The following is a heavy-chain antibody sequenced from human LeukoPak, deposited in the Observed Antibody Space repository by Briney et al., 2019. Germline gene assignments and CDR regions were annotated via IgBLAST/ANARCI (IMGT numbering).Heavy chain of an antibody. V-gene: IGHV4-31*03. D-gene: IGHD3-3*01. Sequence: SQTLSLTCTVSGGSISSGGYYWSWIRQHPGKGLEWIGYIYYSGSTYYNPSLKSRVTISVDTSKNQFPLKLSSVTAADTAVYYCARVTYYDFWSGYSPFDYWGQGTLVTVSS. CDR1: GGSISSGGYY. J-gene: IGHJ4*02. CDR3: ARVTYYDFWSGYSPFDY. CDR2: IYYSGST.